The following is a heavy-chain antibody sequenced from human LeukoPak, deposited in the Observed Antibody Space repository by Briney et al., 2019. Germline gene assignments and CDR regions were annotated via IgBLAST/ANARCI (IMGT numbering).Heavy chain of an antibody. CDR1: GFTFSSYG. Sequence: GGSLRLSCAASGFTFSSYGMHWVRQAPGKGLEWVAVISYDGSNKYYADSVKGRFTISRDNSKNTLYLQVNSLRPEDTGVYYCARDPVPAAARHFDYWGQGTLVTVSS. CDR3: ARDPVPAAARHFDY. CDR2: ISYDGSNK. J-gene: IGHJ4*01. V-gene: IGHV3-30*03. D-gene: IGHD2-2*01.